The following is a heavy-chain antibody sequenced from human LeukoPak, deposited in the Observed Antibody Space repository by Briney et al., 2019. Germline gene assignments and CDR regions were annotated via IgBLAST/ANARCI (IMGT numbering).Heavy chain of an antibody. CDR1: GYTFSTFTRYW. J-gene: IGHJ4*02. D-gene: IGHD3-22*01. Sequence: GESLKISCRGSGYTFSTFTRYWIGWVRQMPGKGLEWMGIIYPGDSDTRYSPSFQGQVTISADKSISTAYLQWSSLKASDTAMYYCARPQLYYYDSSGYYYGHYFDYWGQGTLVTVSS. CDR2: IYPGDSDT. CDR3: ARPQLYYYDSSGYYYGHYFDY. V-gene: IGHV5-51*01.